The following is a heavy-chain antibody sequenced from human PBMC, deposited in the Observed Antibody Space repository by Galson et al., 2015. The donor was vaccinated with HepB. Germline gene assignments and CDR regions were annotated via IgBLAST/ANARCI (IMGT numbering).Heavy chain of an antibody. J-gene: IGHJ4*02. Sequence: SLRLSCAASGININNAWMTWVRQAPGKGLEWVGHIKSKSDGGTTDYVAPVKGRFIISRDDSENTVYLQMISLKTEDTGVYYCIGGDFVGHGLWGQGTLVTVSS. CDR3: IGGDFVGHGL. V-gene: IGHV3-15*01. CDR2: IKSKSDGGTT. D-gene: IGHD2-21*01. CDR1: GININNAW.